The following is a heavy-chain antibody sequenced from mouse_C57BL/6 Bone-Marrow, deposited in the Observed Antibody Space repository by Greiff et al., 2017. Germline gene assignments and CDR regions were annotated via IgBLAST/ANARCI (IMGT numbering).Heavy chain of an antibody. CDR1: GYAFSSYW. CDR2: IYPGDGDT. Sequence: VNVVESGAELVKPGASVKISCKASGYAFSSYWMNWVKQRPGKGLEWIGQIYPGDGDTNYNGKFKGKATLTADKSSSTAYMQLSSLTSEDSAVYFCARRHYYGSSYGYWYFDVWGTGTTVTVSS. D-gene: IGHD1-1*01. CDR3: ARRHYYGSSYGYWYFDV. J-gene: IGHJ1*03. V-gene: IGHV1-80*01.